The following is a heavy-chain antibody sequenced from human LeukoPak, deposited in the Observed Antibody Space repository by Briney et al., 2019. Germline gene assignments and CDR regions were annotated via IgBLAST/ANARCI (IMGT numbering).Heavy chain of an antibody. CDR1: GFTFSSYW. J-gene: IGHJ4*02. D-gene: IGHD4-23*01. CDR3: ARGRPHGNDY. V-gene: IGHV3-74*01. CDR2: IASDGSGT. Sequence: GGSLRLSCAASGFTFSSYWVNWVRQAPGKGLVWVSRIASDGSGTTYADSVKGRFSISRDNAKNTLYLQMNSLRVEDTAVYYCARGRPHGNDYWGQGTLVTVSS.